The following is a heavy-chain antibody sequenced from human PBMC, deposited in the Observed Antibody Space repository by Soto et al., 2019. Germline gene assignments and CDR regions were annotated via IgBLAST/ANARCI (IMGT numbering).Heavy chain of an antibody. CDR3: ARERPDGSRLDP. CDR2: IYYSGST. J-gene: IGHJ5*02. V-gene: IGHV4-30-4*01. D-gene: IGHD6-13*01. CDR1: GGSISSGDYY. Sequence: QVQLQESGPGLVKPSQTLSLTCTVSGGSISSGDYYWSWIRQPPGKGLEWIGYIYYSGSTYYNPSLKSRVXIXVYXSKNQFSLKLSSVTDADTAVYYCARERPDGSRLDPWGQGTLVTVSS.